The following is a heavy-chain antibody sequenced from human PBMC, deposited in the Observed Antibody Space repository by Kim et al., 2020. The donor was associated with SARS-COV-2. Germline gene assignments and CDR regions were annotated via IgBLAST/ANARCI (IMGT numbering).Heavy chain of an antibody. CDR3: ARATYYYDSSGKGLDY. CDR1: GGSISSGGYY. D-gene: IGHD3-22*01. V-gene: IGHV4-31*03. Sequence: SETLSLTCTVSGGSISSGGYYWSWIRQHPGKGLEWIGSIYYSGSTDYNPSLKSRVTISVDTSKNQFSLKLSSVTAADTAVYYCARATYYYDSSGKGLDYWGQRTLVTVSS. J-gene: IGHJ4*02. CDR2: IYYSGST.